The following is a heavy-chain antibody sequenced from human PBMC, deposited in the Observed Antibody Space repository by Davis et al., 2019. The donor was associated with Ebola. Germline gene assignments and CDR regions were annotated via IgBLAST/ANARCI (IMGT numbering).Heavy chain of an antibody. CDR3: ARDPDTSGYYSWFDP. V-gene: IGHV3-33*01. Sequence: PGGSLRLSCAASGFTFSSYGMHWVRQAPGKGLEWVAVIWYDGSNKYYADSVKGRFTISRDNSKNTLYLQMNSLRVEDTAVYYCARDPDTSGYYSWFDPWGQGTLVTVS. D-gene: IGHD6-19*01. CDR1: GFTFSSYG. CDR2: IWYDGSNK. J-gene: IGHJ5*02.